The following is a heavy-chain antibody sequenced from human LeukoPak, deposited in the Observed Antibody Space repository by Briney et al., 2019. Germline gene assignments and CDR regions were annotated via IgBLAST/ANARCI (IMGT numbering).Heavy chain of an antibody. J-gene: IGHJ6*04. V-gene: IGHV3-21*01. CDR2: ISSSSYI. Sequence: GGSLRLSCAASGFTFSSYSMNWVRQAPGKGLEWVSSISSSSYIYYADSVKGRFTISRDNAKNSLYLQMNSLRAEDTAVYYCARDSSRQWLGPYYYYGMDVWGKGTTVTVSS. CDR1: GFTFSSYS. D-gene: IGHD6-19*01. CDR3: ARDSSRQWLGPYYYYGMDV.